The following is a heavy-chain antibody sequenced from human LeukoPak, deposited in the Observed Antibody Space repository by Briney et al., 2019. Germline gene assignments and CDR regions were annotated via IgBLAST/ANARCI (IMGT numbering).Heavy chain of an antibody. CDR1: GFTFSSYG. J-gene: IGHJ4*02. V-gene: IGHV3-30*02. CDR2: IRYDGSNK. Sequence: GGSLRLSCAASGFTFSSYGMHWVRQAPGKGLEWVAFIRYDGSNKYYADSVKGRFTISRDNSKNTLYLQMNSLRSEDTAVYYCARDFFPIVDSSWYEIGYWGQGTLVTVSS. CDR3: ARDFFPIVDSSWYEIGY. D-gene: IGHD6-13*01.